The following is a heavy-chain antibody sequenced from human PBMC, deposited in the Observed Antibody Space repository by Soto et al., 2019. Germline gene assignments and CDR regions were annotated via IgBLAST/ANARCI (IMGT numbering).Heavy chain of an antibody. J-gene: IGHJ4*02. CDR2: ISGSGGST. CDR1: GFTFSSYA. Sequence: GGSLRLSCAASGFTFSSYAMSWVRQAPGKGLEWVSAISGSGGSTYYADSVKGRFTISRDNSKNTLYLQMNSLRAEDTAVYYCAKKLGRGEQWLPWVYFDYWGQGTLVTVSS. CDR3: AKKLGRGEQWLPWVYFDY. V-gene: IGHV3-23*01. D-gene: IGHD6-19*01.